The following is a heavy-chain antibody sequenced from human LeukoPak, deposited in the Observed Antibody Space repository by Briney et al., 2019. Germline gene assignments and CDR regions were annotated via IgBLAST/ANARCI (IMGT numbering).Heavy chain of an antibody. D-gene: IGHD3-9*01. Sequence: GGSLRLSCAASGXTFSSYWMSWVRQAPGKGQEWVANIKEDGSEKFYVDSVKGRFTISRDNAKNSLYLQMNSLRAEDTAMYYCARDFDYYFDYWGQGTSVTVSS. CDR1: GXTFSSYW. V-gene: IGHV3-7*05. CDR3: ARDFDYYFDY. J-gene: IGHJ4*02. CDR2: IKEDGSEK.